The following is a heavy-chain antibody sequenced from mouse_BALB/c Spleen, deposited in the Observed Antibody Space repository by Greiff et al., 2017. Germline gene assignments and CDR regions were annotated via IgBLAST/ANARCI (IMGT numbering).Heavy chain of an antibody. CDR2: ISYSGST. CDR1: GYSITSDYA. Sequence: VQLKESGPGLVKPSQSLSLTCTVTGYSITSDYAWNWIRQFPGNKLEWMGYISYSGSTSYNPSLKSRISITRDTSKNQFFLQLNSVTTEDTATYYCARDYGSNFDYWGQGTTLTVSS. V-gene: IGHV3-2*02. J-gene: IGHJ2*01. CDR3: ARDYGSNFDY. D-gene: IGHD1-1*01.